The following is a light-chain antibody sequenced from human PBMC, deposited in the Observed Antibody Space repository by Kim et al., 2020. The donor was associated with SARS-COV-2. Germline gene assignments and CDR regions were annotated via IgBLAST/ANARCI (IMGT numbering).Light chain of an antibody. CDR1: SSDVGGYNF. J-gene: IGLJ2*01. Sequence: QSALTQPASVSGSPGQSITISCTGTSSDVGGYNFVSLYQQHPGKAPKLMIYDVNKRPSGVSSRFSGSKSGNTASLTISGLQAEDEADYYCNSYTTSSTWVFGGGTKLTVL. V-gene: IGLV2-14*01. CDR2: DVN. CDR3: NSYTTSSTWV.